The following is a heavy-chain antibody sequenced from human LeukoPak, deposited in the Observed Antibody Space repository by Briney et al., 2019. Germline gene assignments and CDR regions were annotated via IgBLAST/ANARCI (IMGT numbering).Heavy chain of an antibody. CDR2: MNPNSGNT. J-gene: IGHJ5*02. CDR3: ARGPYCSGGSCYWDPDWFDP. D-gene: IGHD2-15*01. Sequence: ASVKVSCKASGYTFTSYDINWVRQATGQGLEWMGWMNPNSGNTGYAQKFQGRVTMTRNTSISTAYMELSSLRSEDTAVYYCARGPYCSGGSCYWDPDWFDPWGQGTLVTVSS. V-gene: IGHV1-8*01. CDR1: GYTFTSYD.